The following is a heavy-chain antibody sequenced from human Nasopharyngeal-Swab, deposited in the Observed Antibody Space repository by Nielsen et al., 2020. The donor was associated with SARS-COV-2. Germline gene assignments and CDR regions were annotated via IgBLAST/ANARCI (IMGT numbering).Heavy chain of an antibody. V-gene: IGHV3-21*01. CDR2: ISSSGDYI. J-gene: IGHJ4*02. CDR1: GFTFSIYT. Sequence: GESLKISCAASGFTFSIYTMNWVRQAPGKGLEWVSAISSSGDYIYYAASVKGRFTISRDNAKNSVYLQMNSLRAEDTAVYYCARDPPAMFACWGQGTLVTGSS. CDR3: ARDPPAMFAC.